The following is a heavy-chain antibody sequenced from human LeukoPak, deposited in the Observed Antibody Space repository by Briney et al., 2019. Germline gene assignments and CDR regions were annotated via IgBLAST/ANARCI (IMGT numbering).Heavy chain of an antibody. J-gene: IGHJ4*02. D-gene: IGHD2-15*01. CDR1: GFTFSSYW. CDR2: IKQDGCEK. Sequence: PGGSLRLSCAASGFTFSSYWMSWVRQAPGKGLEWVANIKQDGCEKYYVDSVKGRFTISRDNAKNSLYLQMNSLRAEDTAVYYCARDSGCSGGSCYPTLSYFDYWGQGTLVTVSS. CDR3: ARDSGCSGGSCYPTLSYFDY. V-gene: IGHV3-7*03.